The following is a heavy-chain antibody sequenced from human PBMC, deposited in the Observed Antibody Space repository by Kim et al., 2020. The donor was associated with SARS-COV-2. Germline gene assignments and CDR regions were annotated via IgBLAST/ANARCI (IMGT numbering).Heavy chain of an antibody. CDR1: GFTFSSYA. J-gene: IGHJ4*02. V-gene: IGHV3-30-3*01. CDR2: ISYDGSNK. Sequence: GGSLRLSCAASGFTFSSYAMHWVRQAPGKGLEWVAVISYDGSNKYYADSAKGRFTISRDNSKNTLYLQMNSLRAEDTAVYYCARISSGSYRGYFDYWGQG. D-gene: IGHD1-26*01. CDR3: ARISSGSYRGYFDY.